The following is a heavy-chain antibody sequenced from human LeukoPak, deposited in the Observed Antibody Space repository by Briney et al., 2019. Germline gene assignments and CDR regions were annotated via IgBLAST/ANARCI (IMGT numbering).Heavy chain of an antibody. Sequence: SQTLSLTCAVSGGSISSGGYSWSWIRQPPGKGLEWIGYIYHSGSTYYNPSLKSRVTISVDRSKNQFSLKLSSVTAADTAVYHCAREDSGYAFFDYWGQGTLVTVSS. CDR1: GGSISSGGYS. D-gene: IGHD5-12*01. J-gene: IGHJ4*02. V-gene: IGHV4-30-2*01. CDR2: IYHSGST. CDR3: AREDSGYAFFDY.